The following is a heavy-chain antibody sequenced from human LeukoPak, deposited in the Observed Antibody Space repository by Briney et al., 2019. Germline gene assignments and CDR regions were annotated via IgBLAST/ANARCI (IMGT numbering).Heavy chain of an antibody. J-gene: IGHJ3*02. V-gene: IGHV4-59*01. CDR1: GVSLSSYY. Sequence: SETLSLTCTVSGVSLSSYYWSWLRQPPGKGLEWFGYIYYSGSTNYNPSLKTRVTISVDTSKNQFSLKLSSVTAADTAVYYCARDSGWAFDIWGQGTMVTVSS. CDR3: ARDSGWAFDI. CDR2: IYYSGST. D-gene: IGHD3-10*01.